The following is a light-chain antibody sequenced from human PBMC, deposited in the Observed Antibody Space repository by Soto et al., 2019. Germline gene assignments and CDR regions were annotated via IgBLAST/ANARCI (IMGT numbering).Light chain of an antibody. V-gene: IGKV1-5*03. CDR1: QSISSW. J-gene: IGKJ4*01. Sequence: DIQMTQSPSSLSASVGDRVTITCRASQSISSWLAWYQQKPGRAPKLLIYQASSLETGVPSRFSGSGSGTEFTLTISSLQPDDFATYYCQQYNSYSLTFGGGTKVEIK. CDR3: QQYNSYSLT. CDR2: QAS.